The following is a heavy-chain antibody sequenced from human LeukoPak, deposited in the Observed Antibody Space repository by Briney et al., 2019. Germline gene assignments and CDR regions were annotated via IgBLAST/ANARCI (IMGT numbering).Heavy chain of an antibody. CDR3: ARVNVVVIAIMGSYNWFDP. CDR2: INHSGCT. J-gene: IGHJ5*02. Sequence: SSETLSLTCAVYVRSFSGYYWSCIRQPPGKGLEWVGEINHSGCTNYNPSLKSRVTISVDTSKNQFSLKLSSVTAADTAVYYCARVNVVVIAIMGSYNWFDPWGQGTLVTVSS. D-gene: IGHD2-21*01. CDR1: VRSFSGYY. V-gene: IGHV4-34*01.